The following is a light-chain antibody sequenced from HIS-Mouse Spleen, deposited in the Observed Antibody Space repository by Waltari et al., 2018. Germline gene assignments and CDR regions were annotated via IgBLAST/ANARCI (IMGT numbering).Light chain of an antibody. J-gene: IGKJ5*01. CDR1: QSLLHSNGYNY. CDR3: MQALQTPLT. Sequence: DIVMTQSPLSLPVTPGEPAYISCRSSQSLLHSNGYNYLDWYLQKPGQSPQLLIYLGSNRASGVPDRFSGSGSGTDFTLKISRVEAEDVGVYYCMQALQTPLTFGQGTRLEIK. V-gene: IGKV2-28*01. CDR2: LGS.